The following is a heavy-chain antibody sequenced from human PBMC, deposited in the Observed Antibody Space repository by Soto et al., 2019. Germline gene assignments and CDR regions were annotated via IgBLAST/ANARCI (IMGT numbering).Heavy chain of an antibody. D-gene: IGHD4-17*01. J-gene: IGHJ4*02. V-gene: IGHV4-39*01. CDR2: IYYSGST. CDR3: ARQARMTTVTTDY. Sequence: TSETLSLTCTVSGGSISSSSYYWGWIRQPPGKGLEWIGSIYYSGSTYYNPSLKSRVTISVDTSKNQFSLKLSSVTAADTAVYYCARQARMTTVTTDYWGQGTLVTVSS. CDR1: GGSISSSSYY.